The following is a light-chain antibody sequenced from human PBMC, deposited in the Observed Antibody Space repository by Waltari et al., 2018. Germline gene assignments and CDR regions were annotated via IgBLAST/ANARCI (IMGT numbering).Light chain of an antibody. Sequence: DIVMTQSPDSLAVSLGERATINCKSSQSVLYSSNNKNYLAWYQQKPGQPPKLLIYWASTRESGVPDRFSGSGAGTEFTLTISSLQAEDVAVYYCQQYLSTPPTCGQGTKVEIK. CDR2: WAS. CDR3: QQYLSTPPT. V-gene: IGKV4-1*01. J-gene: IGKJ1*01. CDR1: QSVLYSSNNKNY.